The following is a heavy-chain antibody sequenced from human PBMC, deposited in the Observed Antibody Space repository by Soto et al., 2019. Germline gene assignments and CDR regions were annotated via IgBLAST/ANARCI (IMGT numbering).Heavy chain of an antibody. D-gene: IGHD2-2*01. V-gene: IGHV1-69*01. CDR3: ARGTSDVVFLPAAMKEGFAS. CDR2: IMPTLSST. CDR1: GGTFWSSA. J-gene: IGHJ4*02. Sequence: QVRLVQSGAEVKKPGSSVKVSCKTSGGTFWSSAISWVRQAPGQGLQWMGGIMPTLSSTHYAQRFQGRISITADESTSTAFLELSSLRSEDTATYYCARGTSDVVFLPAAMKEGFASWGQGTLVTVSS.